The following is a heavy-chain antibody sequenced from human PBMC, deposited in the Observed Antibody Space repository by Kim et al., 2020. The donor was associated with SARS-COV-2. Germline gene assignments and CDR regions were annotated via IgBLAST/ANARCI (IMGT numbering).Heavy chain of an antibody. J-gene: IGHJ1*01. CDR3: ARAGSYNTPEYFQH. D-gene: IGHD3-10*01. Sequence: AQKFQGRVTITADESTSTAYMELSRLRSEDTAVYYCARAGSYNTPEYFQHWGQGTLVTVSS. V-gene: IGHV1-69*01.